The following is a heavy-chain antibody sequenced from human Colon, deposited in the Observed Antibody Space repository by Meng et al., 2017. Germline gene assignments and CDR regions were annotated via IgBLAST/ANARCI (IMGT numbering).Heavy chain of an antibody. CDR3: ARVSTAMVLIPFDI. D-gene: IGHD5-18*01. CDR2: IYYSGST. J-gene: IGHJ3*02. V-gene: IGHV4-39*07. CDR1: GGSISSSSYY. Sequence: SETLSLTCTVSGGSISSSSYYWGWIRQPPGKGLEWIGSIYYSGSTYYNPSLKSRVTISVDTSKNQFSLKRSSVTAADTAVYYCARVSTAMVLIPFDIWGQGTMVTVSS.